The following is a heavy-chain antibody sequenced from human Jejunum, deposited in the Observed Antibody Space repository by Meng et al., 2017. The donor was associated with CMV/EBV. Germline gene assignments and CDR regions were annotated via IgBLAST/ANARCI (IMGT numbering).Heavy chain of an antibody. Sequence: QVQLQESGPGRVKPSETLSLTCTVSGDFLNNYYWTWIRQPPGKGLQWIGRISTSGSDNYNPSLKSRVTISVDTSKNQFSLKLSSVTAADTAMYYCARVVVGATRGDFDYWGQGTLVTVSS. D-gene: IGHD2-15*01. CDR3: ARVVVGATRGDFDY. J-gene: IGHJ4*02. CDR2: ISTSGSD. CDR1: GDFLNNYY. V-gene: IGHV4-4*07.